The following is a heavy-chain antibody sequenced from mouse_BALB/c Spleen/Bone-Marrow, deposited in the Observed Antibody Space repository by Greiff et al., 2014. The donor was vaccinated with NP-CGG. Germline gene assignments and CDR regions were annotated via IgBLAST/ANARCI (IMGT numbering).Heavy chain of an antibody. J-gene: IGHJ4*01. CDR1: GFDFSRYW. V-gene: IGHV4-1*02. D-gene: IGHD2-14*01. Sequence: DVKLQESGGGLVQPGGSLKLSCAASGFDFSRYWMSWVRQAPGKGLEWIGEINPDSSTINYTPSLKDKFIISRDNAKNTLYLQISKVRSEDTALYYCAHRYDVAMDYWGQGTSVTVSS. CDR2: INPDSSTI. CDR3: AHRYDVAMDY.